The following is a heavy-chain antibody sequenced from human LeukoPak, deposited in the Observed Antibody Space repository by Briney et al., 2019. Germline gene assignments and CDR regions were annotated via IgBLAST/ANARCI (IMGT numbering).Heavy chain of an antibody. V-gene: IGHV4-34*08. Sequence: SETLSLTCAVYGVTFSDYWTWIRQPPGRGLEWIGEINNRGTTNYNPSLQSRVTIIIDTSKTQFSLRLSYVTATDTAVYYCAGRAGTFMIRGVSPKYWGQGTLVAVSS. CDR2: INNRGTT. J-gene: IGHJ4*02. CDR3: AGRAGTFMIRGVSPKY. CDR1: GVTFSDY. D-gene: IGHD3-10*01.